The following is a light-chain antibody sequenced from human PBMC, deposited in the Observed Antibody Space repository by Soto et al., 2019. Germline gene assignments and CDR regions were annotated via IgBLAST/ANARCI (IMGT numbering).Light chain of an antibody. Sequence: EIVLTQSPGTLSLSPGARATLSCRARQSVSNNYLAWSQQNPGQAPRLLIYGASNRATGIPDRFSGSGSGTDFTLTISRLEPEDFAVYYCQQYGSSGTFGQGTKVDIK. J-gene: IGKJ1*01. V-gene: IGKV3-20*01. CDR3: QQYGSSGT. CDR2: GAS. CDR1: QSVSNNY.